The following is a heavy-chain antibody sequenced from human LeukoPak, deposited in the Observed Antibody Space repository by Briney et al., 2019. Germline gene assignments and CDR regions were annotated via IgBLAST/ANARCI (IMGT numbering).Heavy chain of an antibody. Sequence: GGSLRLSCAASGFTFSSYWMHWVRQAPGKGLVWVPRINSDGSSTSYADSVKGRFTITRDKAKNTLYLQMNSLRAEDTAVYYCARVRPFFGDAFDIWGQGTMVTVSS. V-gene: IGHV3-74*01. CDR2: INSDGSST. J-gene: IGHJ3*02. D-gene: IGHD3-16*01. CDR1: GFTFSSYW. CDR3: ARVRPFFGDAFDI.